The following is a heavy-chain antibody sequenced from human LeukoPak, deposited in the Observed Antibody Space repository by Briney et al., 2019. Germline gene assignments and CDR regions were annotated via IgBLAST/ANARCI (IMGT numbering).Heavy chain of an antibody. CDR1: GFTFSDYY. CDR2: ISSSGSTI. V-gene: IGHV3-11*04. J-gene: IGHJ6*03. D-gene: IGHD2-2*02. CDR3: ARECGTNCYTGDDYYQYMDV. Sequence: PGGSLRLSCAASGFTFSDYYMSWIRQAPGKGLEWVSYISSSGSTIYYADSVKGRFTISRDNAKSSLYLQMNSLRAEDTAVYYCARECGTNCYTGDDYYQYMDVWGKGTTVTVSS.